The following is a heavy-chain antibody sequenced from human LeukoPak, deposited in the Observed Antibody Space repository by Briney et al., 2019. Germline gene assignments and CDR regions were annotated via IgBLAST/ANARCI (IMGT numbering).Heavy chain of an antibody. CDR3: AKGREAYSGSYTPFDS. D-gene: IGHD1-26*01. Sequence: GGSLRLSCAASGFTLNSYAMSWVRQAPGKGLECVSTISGSGSNTYYTDSVKGRFTISRDSSKNTLYLQMNSLRAEDTAVYYCAKGREAYSGSYTPFDSWGQGSLVTVSS. CDR1: GFTLNSYA. V-gene: IGHV3-23*01. CDR2: ISGSGSNT. J-gene: IGHJ4*02.